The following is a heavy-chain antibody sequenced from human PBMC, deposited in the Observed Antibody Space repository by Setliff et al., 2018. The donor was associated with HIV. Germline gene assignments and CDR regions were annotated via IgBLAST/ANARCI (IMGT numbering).Heavy chain of an antibody. CDR1: GYTFTSYG. CDR2: ISVYNGNT. J-gene: IGHJ5*02. D-gene: IGHD6-13*01. CDR3: AGSPIAAAGTFRFGP. V-gene: IGHV1-18*01. Sequence: ASVKVSCKASGYTFTSYGISWVRQAPGQGLEWMGWISVYNGNTNYAQKLQGRVTMTRDTSISTAYMELRRLRSDDTAVYYCAGSPIAAAGTFRFGPWGQGTLVTVSS.